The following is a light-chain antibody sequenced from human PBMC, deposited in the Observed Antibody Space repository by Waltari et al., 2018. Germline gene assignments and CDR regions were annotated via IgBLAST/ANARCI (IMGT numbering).Light chain of an antibody. J-gene: IGKJ1*01. CDR3: QNHERLPAV. CDR2: AAS. Sequence: EIVLPQSPGTLSLSPGERATLSCRASQSISRFLAWYQQKPGQAPRLLIYAASSRATGIPDRFSGSGSGTDFSLTITRLEPEDFAVYFCQNHERLPAVFGQGTKVEIK. V-gene: IGKV3-20*01. CDR1: QSISRF.